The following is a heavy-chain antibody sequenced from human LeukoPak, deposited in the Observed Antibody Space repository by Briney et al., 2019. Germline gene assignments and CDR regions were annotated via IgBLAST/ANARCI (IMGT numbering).Heavy chain of an antibody. CDR2: IYYSGST. J-gene: IGHJ4*02. Sequence: SETLSLTCTVSGGSISSYYWSRIRQPPGKGLEWIGYIYYSGSTNYNPSLKSRVTISVDTSKNQFSLKLSSVTAADTAVYYCARDPSSWGGSFDYWGQGTLVTVSS. V-gene: IGHV4-59*01. CDR3: ARDPSSWGGSFDY. CDR1: GGSISSYY. D-gene: IGHD2-2*01.